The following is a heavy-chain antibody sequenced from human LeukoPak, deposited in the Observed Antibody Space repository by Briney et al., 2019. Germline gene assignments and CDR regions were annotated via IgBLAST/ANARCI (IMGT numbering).Heavy chain of an antibody. CDR2: ISAYNGNT. D-gene: IGHD1-1*01. Sequence: ASVKVSCKASGYTFTSYGISWVRQAPGQGLEWMGWISAYNGNTNYAQKLQGRVTMTTDTSTSTAYMELRSLRSDDTAVYYCARFRMYTVQRPYYYYMDVWGKGTTVTISS. CDR3: ARFRMYTVQRPYYYYMDV. J-gene: IGHJ6*03. V-gene: IGHV1-18*01. CDR1: GYTFTSYG.